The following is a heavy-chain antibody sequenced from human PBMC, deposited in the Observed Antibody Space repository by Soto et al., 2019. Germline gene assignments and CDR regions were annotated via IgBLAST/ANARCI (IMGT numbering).Heavy chain of an antibody. Sequence: QVQLQQWGAGLLKPSEPLSLTCAVHGGSFSGFYWTWIRQPPGKGREWIGDIDHSGSTNYNPPLKGRVTMSLDTSRNQFYLSLNSVTAADTGVYYCARIEGPWYFDLWGRGTQVTVSS. V-gene: IGHV4-34*01. J-gene: IGHJ2*01. CDR3: ARIEGPWYFDL. CDR2: IDHSGST. CDR1: GGSFSGFY.